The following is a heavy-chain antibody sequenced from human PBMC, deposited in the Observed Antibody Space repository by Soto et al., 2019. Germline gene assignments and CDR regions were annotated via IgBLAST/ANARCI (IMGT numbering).Heavy chain of an antibody. CDR3: AARGYSYGTYYYYGMDV. V-gene: IGHV3-23*01. J-gene: IGHJ6*02. D-gene: IGHD5-18*01. CDR2: ISGSGGST. Sequence: EVQLLESGGGLVQPGGSLRLSCAASGFTFSSYAMSWVRQAPGKGLEWVSAISGSGGSTYYADSVKGRFTISRDNSKNTLYLQMNSLRAEDTAVYYCAARGYSYGTYYYYGMDVWGQGTTVTVSS. CDR1: GFTFSSYA.